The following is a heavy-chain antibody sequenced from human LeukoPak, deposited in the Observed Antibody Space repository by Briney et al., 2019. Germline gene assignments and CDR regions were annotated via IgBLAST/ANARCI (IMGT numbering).Heavy chain of an antibody. CDR1: DVSITSYY. J-gene: IGHJ5*02. D-gene: IGHD6-13*01. CDR2: IYYSGTT. CDR3: ARGLYSNSWYAP. V-gene: IGHV4-59*01. Sequence: PSETLSLTCTVSDVSITSYYWSWIRQPPGKGLEWIGYIYYSGTTNYNPSLKSRVTISVDTSKNQFSLKLSSVTAADTAVYYCARGLYSNSWYAPWGQGTLVTVSS.